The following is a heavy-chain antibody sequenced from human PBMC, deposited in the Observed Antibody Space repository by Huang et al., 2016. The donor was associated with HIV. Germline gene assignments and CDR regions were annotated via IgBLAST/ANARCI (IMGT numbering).Heavy chain of an antibody. CDR3: VRIGYGENSYGSGYFDP. CDR2: ITVPGTKI. Sequence: EVQLVESGGGLVKPGGYLRLACAASGFTLTTFSMNWVRQAPGWGLQCLASITVPGTKIYYADSVEGRFTISRDNTRNSLYLQLNSLRAEDTAVYYCVRIGYGENSYGSGYFDPWGQGTLVAVSS. J-gene: IGHJ5*02. CDR1: GFTLTTFS. V-gene: IGHV3-21*01. D-gene: IGHD4-17*01.